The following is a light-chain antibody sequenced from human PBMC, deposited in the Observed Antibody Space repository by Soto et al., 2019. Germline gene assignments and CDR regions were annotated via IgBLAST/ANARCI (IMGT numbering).Light chain of an antibody. CDR3: MQALQTPLT. CDR1: QSLLHRNGYNC. J-gene: IGKJ4*01. Sequence: DIVLTQSPLSLPVTPGEPASISCRSSQSLLHRNGYNCLDWYLQKPGQSPQLLIHLGSNRASGVPDRFXGXGSGXXXXXXXXXXXXXXVGLYYCMQALQTPLTFGGGTKVDIK. V-gene: IGKV2-28*01. CDR2: LGS.